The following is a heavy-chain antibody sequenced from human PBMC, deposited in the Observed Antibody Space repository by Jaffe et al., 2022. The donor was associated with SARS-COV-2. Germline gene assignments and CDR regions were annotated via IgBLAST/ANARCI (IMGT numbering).Heavy chain of an antibody. CDR2: INPSGGST. D-gene: IGHD5-12*01. Sequence: QVQLVQSGAEVKKPGASVKVSCKASGYTFTSYYMHWVRQAPGQGLEWMGIINPSGGSTSYAQKFQGRVTMTRDTSTSTVYMELSSLRSEDTAVYYCARTPTPVEMATIREFWFDPWGQGTLVTVSS. V-gene: IGHV1-46*01. CDR1: GYTFTSYY. J-gene: IGHJ5*02. CDR3: ARTPTPVEMATIREFWFDP.